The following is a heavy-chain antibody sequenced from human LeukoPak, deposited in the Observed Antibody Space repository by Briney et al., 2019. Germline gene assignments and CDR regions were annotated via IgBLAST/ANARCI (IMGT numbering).Heavy chain of an antibody. J-gene: IGHJ6*04. Sequence: SETLSLTCTVSGGSISSYYWSWIRQPPGKGLEWIGYIYYSGSTNYNPSLKSRVTISVDTSKNQFSLKLSSVTAADTAVYYCAKGWLWFGLDVWGKGTTVTVSS. CDR1: GGSISSYY. V-gene: IGHV4-59*01. CDR2: IYYSGST. CDR3: AKGWLWFGLDV. D-gene: IGHD3-10*01.